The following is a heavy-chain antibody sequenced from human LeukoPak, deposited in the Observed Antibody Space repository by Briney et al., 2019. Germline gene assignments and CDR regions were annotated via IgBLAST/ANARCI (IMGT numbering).Heavy chain of an antibody. V-gene: IGHV3-23*01. J-gene: IGHJ4*02. CDR3: PKAASGGLVRYYLDY. Sequence: GGSLRLSCAASGFIFSSYAMSWVRQASGKGLEWVSAISGSGGSTYYADSVKGRFTISRDNSKNTLYLQMNSLRAEDTAVYYCPKAASGGLVRYYLDYWGQGTLVTVSS. CDR1: GFIFSSYA. D-gene: IGHD3/OR15-3a*01. CDR2: ISGSGGST.